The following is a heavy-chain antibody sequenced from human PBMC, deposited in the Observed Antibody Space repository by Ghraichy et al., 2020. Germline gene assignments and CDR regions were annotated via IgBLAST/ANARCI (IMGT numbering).Heavy chain of an antibody. J-gene: IGHJ4*02. CDR3: ARVGRNWSFDY. D-gene: IGHD1-1*01. CDR1: GFTINTYS. V-gene: IGHV3-21*01. Sequence: LSLTCAASGFTINTYSMTWVRQAPGKGLEWVSSISSIGNIFYADSVKGRFTLSRDNAKSSLYLQMNSLRAEDTALYYCARVGRNWSFDYWGQGTLVAVSS. CDR2: ISSIGNI.